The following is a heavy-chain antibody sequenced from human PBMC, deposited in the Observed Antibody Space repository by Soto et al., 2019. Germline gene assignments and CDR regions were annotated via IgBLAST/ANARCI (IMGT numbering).Heavy chain of an antibody. CDR1: GFTFSSYG. J-gene: IGHJ4*02. V-gene: IGHV3-30*03. CDR2: ISYDGSNK. CDR3: AIFGVADYFDY. Sequence: QVQLVESGGGVVQPGRSLRLSCAASGFTFSSYGMHWVRQAPGKGLEWVAVISYDGSNKYYADSVKGRFTISRDNSKNTLYLQMNSLIAEDTAVYYCAIFGVADYFDYWGQGTLVTVSS. D-gene: IGHD3-3*01.